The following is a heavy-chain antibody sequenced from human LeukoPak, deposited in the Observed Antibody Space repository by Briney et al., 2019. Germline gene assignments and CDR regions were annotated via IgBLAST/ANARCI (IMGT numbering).Heavy chain of an antibody. CDR2: INPNSGGT. CDR3: ARSFCSSPSCPHFDY. V-gene: IGHV1-2*02. CDR1: GYMFTGNY. Sequence: ASVKVSCKASGYMFTGNYMHWVRQAPGQGLEWMGWINPNSGGTSYAQKFQGRVTMTRDTSIRTAYMELSSLTSDDAAVYYCARSFCSSPSCPHFDYWGQGSLVTVSS. J-gene: IGHJ4*02. D-gene: IGHD2-2*01.